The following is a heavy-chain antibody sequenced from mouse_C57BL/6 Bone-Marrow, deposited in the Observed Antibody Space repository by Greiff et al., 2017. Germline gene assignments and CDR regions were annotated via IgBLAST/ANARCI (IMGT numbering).Heavy chain of an antibody. CDR1: GYSFTDYN. J-gene: IGHJ4*01. CDR3: ASQAVRRPYYYAMDY. CDR2: INPNYGTT. D-gene: IGHD2-14*01. Sequence: SGPELVKPGASVKISCKASGYSFTDYNMNWVKQSNGKSLEWIGVINPNYGTTSYNQKFKGKATLTVDQSSSTAYMQLNSLTSEDSAVYYCASQAVRRPYYYAMDYWGQGTSVTVSS. V-gene: IGHV1-39*01.